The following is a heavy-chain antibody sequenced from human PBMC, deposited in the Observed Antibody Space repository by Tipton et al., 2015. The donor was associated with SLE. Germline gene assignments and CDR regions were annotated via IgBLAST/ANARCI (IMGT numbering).Heavy chain of an antibody. CDR2: ISAYNGNT. Sequence: SCTVSGGSISYGISWVRQAPGQGLERMGWISAYNGNTNYAQKLQGRVTMTTDTSTSTAYMELRSLRSDDTAVYYCARDPGIVGATQTGYYYGMDVWGQGTTVTVSS. V-gene: IGHV1-18*01. CDR1: GGSISYG. J-gene: IGHJ6*02. D-gene: IGHD1-26*01. CDR3: ARDPGIVGATQTGYYYGMDV.